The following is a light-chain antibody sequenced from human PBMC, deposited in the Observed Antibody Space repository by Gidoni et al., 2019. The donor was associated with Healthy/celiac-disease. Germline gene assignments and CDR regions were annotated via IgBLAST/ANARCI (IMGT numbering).Light chain of an antibody. V-gene: IGKV3-20*01. J-gene: IGKJ4*01. CDR2: GSS. CDR3: QQYGSSPLT. CDR1: QSVSSSY. Sequence: EVVLTQSPGTLSLSPGERATLSCRASQSVSSSYLAWYQQKPAQAPRLLIYGSSSRATGIPDRFSGSGAGTDFTLTISRLAPEDFAVYYCQQYGSSPLTFGGGTQVEIK.